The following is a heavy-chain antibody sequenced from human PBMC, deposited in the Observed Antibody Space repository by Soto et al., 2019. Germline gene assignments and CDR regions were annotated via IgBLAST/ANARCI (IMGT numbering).Heavy chain of an antibody. V-gene: IGHV3-23*01. J-gene: IGHJ6*02. Sequence: WWSLRLSCSASVFTFSTFVMTWVRQVPGEGLEWVSSITGSGKSAYYADSAKGRVTISRDNSKNTLYLQISSLGVDDTAVYHCAVHLGQNYYTMDVWGQGTTVTVSS. CDR3: AVHLGQNYYTMDV. CDR2: ITGSGKSA. CDR1: VFTFSTFV.